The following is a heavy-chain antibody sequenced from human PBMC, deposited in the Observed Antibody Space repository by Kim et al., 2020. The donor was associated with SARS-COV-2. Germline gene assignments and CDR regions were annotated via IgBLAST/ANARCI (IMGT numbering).Heavy chain of an antibody. D-gene: IGHD3-3*01. CDR1: GGSFSGYF. CDR3: APLGAYGTDY. V-gene: IGHV4-34*01. Sequence: SETLSLTCAVYGGSFSGYFWNWIRQPPGKGLEWIGEINHSGSTNYNPSLKSRVTISVDTSKNQFSLKLSSVTAADTAVYYCAPLGAYGTDYWGQGTLVTVSS. J-gene: IGHJ4*02. CDR2: INHSGST.